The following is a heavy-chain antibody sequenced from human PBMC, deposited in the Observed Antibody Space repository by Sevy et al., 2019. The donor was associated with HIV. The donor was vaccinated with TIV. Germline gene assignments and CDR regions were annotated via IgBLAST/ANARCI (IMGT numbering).Heavy chain of an antibody. CDR3: ARDRRFCGNECYLYYYYGMDV. Sequence: GGSLRLSCAASGFNVNDNYMTWVRQAPGKGLEWVSIIHADGSSYYADSVKGRFTMSREDSKNIVNLQMNSLRGDDTAVYYCARDRRFCGNECYLYYYYGMDVWGQGTAVTVSS. CDR1: GFNVNDNY. V-gene: IGHV3-53*01. CDR2: IHADGSS. D-gene: IGHD3-16*02. J-gene: IGHJ6*02.